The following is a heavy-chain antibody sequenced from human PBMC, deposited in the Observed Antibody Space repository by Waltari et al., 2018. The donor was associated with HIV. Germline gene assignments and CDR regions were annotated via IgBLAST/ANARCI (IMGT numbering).Heavy chain of an antibody. CDR3: ARVPDRSGYQRYAMDV. Sequence: QVQLVQSGAEVKKPGSSVKVSCKASGGTVSSSDISWVQQAPGQGLEWMGAIIPLFGEANYAQKFQGRLTITADESTSTAYMELSSLRSEDTAVYYCARVPDRSGYQRYAMDVWGQGTTVTVS. CDR1: GGTVSSSD. CDR2: IIPLFGEA. D-gene: IGHD3-22*01. V-gene: IGHV1-69*01. J-gene: IGHJ6*02.